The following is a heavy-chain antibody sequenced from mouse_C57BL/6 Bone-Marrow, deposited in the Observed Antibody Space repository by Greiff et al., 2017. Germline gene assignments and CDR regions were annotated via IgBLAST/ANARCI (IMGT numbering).Heavy chain of an antibody. Sequence: EVQLVESGGGLVKPGGSLKLSCAASGFTFSSYAMSWVRQTPEKRLEWVATISDGGSYTYYPDNVKGRFTISRDNAKNNLYLQMSHLKSEDTAMYYCARGQGAYWGQGTLVTVSA. CDR2: ISDGGSYT. J-gene: IGHJ3*01. CDR1: GFTFSSYA. V-gene: IGHV5-4*01. CDR3: ARGQGAY.